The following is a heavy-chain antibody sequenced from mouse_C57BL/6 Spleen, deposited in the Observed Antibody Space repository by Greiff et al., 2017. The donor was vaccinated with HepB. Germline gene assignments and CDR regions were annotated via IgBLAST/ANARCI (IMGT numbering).Heavy chain of an antibody. CDR3: ARLGGSGWDYYAMDY. V-gene: IGHV7-3*01. CDR1: GFTFTDYY. J-gene: IGHJ4*01. D-gene: IGHD3-2*02. CDR2: IRNKANGYTT. Sequence: EVHLVESGGGLVQPGGSLSLSCAASGFTFTDYYMSWVRQPPGKALEWLGFIRNKANGYTTEYSASVKGRFTISRDNSQSILYLQMNALRAEDSATYYCARLGGSGWDYYAMDYWGQGTSVTVSS.